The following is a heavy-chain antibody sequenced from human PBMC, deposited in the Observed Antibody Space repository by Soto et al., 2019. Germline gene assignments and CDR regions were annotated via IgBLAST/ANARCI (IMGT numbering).Heavy chain of an antibody. CDR2: ISWNSGSI. CDR3: AKDMGRYSSSPVYLFDY. V-gene: IGHV3-9*01. D-gene: IGHD6-6*01. J-gene: IGHJ4*02. CDR1: GFTFDDYA. Sequence: EVQLVESGGGLVQPGRSLRLSCAASGFTFDDYAMHWVRQAPGKGLEWVSGISWNSGSIGYADSVKGRFTISRDNAKNSLYLQMNSLRAEDTALYYCAKDMGRYSSSPVYLFDYWGQGTLVTVSS.